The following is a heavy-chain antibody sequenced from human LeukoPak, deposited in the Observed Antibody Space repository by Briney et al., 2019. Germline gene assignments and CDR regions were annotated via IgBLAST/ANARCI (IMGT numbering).Heavy chain of an antibody. CDR1: GGSISSYY. J-gene: IGHJ3*02. V-gene: IGHV4-4*07. CDR2: IYTSGST. Sequence: SETLSLTWTVSGGSISSYYWSWIRQPAGKGLEWIGRIYTSGSTNYNPSLKSRVTMSVDTSKNQFSLKLSSVTAADTAVYYRARHIVGATSFTRSDAFDIWGQGTMVTVSS. D-gene: IGHD1-26*01. CDR3: ARHIVGATSFTRSDAFDI.